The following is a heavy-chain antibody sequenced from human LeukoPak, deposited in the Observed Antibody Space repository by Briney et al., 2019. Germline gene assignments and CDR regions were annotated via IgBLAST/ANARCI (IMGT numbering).Heavy chain of an antibody. J-gene: IGHJ3*02. V-gene: IGHV4-4*07. Sequence: PSATLSLTCTVSSGSISTYYRSWIRQPAGKELEWIGRFYSSGSTNYNPSFKSRVTMSVDTSKNQFSLKLTSVTAADTAVYYCARDWGSGNGFDIWGQGTMVTVSS. CDR2: FYSSGST. CDR3: ARDWGSGNGFDI. CDR1: SGSISTYY. D-gene: IGHD3-10*01.